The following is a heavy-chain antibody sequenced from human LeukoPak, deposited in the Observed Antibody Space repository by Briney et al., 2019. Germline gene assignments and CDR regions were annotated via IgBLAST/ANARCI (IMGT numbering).Heavy chain of an antibody. CDR2: IYTSGST. Sequence: SETLSLTCTVSGGSISSNTYYWSWIRQPAGKGLEWIGRIYTSGSTNYNPSLKSRVTISVDTSKNQFSLKLSSVTAADTAVYYCASYIAARAYWYFDLWGRGTLVTVSS. J-gene: IGHJ2*01. D-gene: IGHD6-6*01. V-gene: IGHV4-61*02. CDR3: ASYIAARAYWYFDL. CDR1: GGSISSNTYY.